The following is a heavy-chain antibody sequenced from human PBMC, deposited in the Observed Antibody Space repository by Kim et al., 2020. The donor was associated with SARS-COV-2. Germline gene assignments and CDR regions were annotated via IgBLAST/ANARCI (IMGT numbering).Heavy chain of an antibody. V-gene: IGHV7-4-1*02. J-gene: IGHJ4*02. CDR1: GYTFTTYA. Sequence: ASVKVSCKASGYTFTTYAMNWVRQAPGQGLEWIGWINTNTGNPTYAQGFTGRFVFSLDTSVSTAYLHVSDLEAEDTAVYYCARDHLGSSWHLGAYWGQGTLVTVSS. CDR2: INTNTGNP. D-gene: IGHD6-13*01. CDR3: ARDHLGSSWHLGAY.